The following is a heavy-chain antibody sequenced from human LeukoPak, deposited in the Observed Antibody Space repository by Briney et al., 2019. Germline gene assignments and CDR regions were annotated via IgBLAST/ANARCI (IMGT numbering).Heavy chain of an antibody. CDR3: AREQARYSSSWYDY. V-gene: IGHV3-66*01. J-gene: IGHJ4*02. D-gene: IGHD6-13*01. Sequence: PGGSLRLSCAASGFTVSSNCMSWVRQAPGKGLEWVSVIYSGGSTYYADSVKGRFTISRDNSKNTLYLQMNSLRAEDTAVYYCAREQARYSSSWYDYWGQGTLVTVSS. CDR1: GFTVSSNC. CDR2: IYSGGST.